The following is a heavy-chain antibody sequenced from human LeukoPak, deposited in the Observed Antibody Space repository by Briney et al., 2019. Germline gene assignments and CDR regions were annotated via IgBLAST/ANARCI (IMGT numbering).Heavy chain of an antibody. D-gene: IGHD5-12*01. J-gene: IGHJ6*02. CDR3: AREGASPPYYYGMDV. Sequence: RAGGSLRLSCAASGFTFSSYSMNWVRQAPGKGLEWVSSISSSSSYIYYADSVKGRFTISRDNAKNSLCLQMNSLRAEDTVVYYCAREGASPPYYYGMDVWGQGTTVTVSS. V-gene: IGHV3-21*01. CDR2: ISSSSSYI. CDR1: GFTFSSYS.